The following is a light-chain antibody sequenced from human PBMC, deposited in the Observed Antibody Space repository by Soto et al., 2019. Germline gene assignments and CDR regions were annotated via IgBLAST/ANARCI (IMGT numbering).Light chain of an antibody. CDR1: QSVSSTY. V-gene: IGKV3-20*01. J-gene: IGKJ1*01. CDR2: SAS. Sequence: EIVLTQSPGTLSLSPGERATLSCRASQSVSSTYLAWYQQKPGQAPRLLIYSASSRATGIPDRFSGSGSGTDFTLTISRLEPEDSAVYYCQQYGNSRTFGQGTKVEIK. CDR3: QQYGNSRT.